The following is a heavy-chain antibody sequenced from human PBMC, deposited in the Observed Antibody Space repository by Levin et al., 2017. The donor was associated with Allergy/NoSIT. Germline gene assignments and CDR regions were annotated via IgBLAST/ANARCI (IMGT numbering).Heavy chain of an antibody. CDR1: GLTFSSHW. Sequence: GRSLRLSCAASGLTFSSHWMSWVRQAPGKGLEWVADIKEDGSEKHYVDSVKGRFTISRDNAKNSLYLQMNSLRAEDTAVYYCATEKKVAGNFYWGQGTLVTVSS. CDR3: ATEKKVAGNFY. D-gene: IGHD6-19*01. CDR2: IKEDGSEK. J-gene: IGHJ4*02. V-gene: IGHV3-7*01.